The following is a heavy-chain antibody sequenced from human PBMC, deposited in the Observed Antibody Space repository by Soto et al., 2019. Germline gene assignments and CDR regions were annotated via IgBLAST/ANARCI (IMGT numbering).Heavy chain of an antibody. CDR3: AREGINNYSEYYFDS. CDR2: ISGSGNYT. V-gene: IGHV3-21*01. J-gene: IGHJ4*02. CDR1: GFTFSTYS. Sequence: GGSLRLSCAASGFTFSTYSMNWVRQAPGKGLEWVSSISGSGNYTHYADFLRGRFTISRDNAKTSLYLQMNSLRAEDTAVYYCAREGINNYSEYYFDSWGQGTVVTVSS. D-gene: IGHD4-4*01.